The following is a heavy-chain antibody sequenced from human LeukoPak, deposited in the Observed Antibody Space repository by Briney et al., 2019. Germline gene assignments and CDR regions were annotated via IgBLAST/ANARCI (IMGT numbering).Heavy chain of an antibody. CDR2: IRQDGSER. Sequence: GGSLRLSCAASGFSFTSYWMSWVRQAPGKGLEWVANIRQDGSERYYVDSVKGRFTISRGNAKNSLYLQMNSLRAEDTAVYYCASPGDYSHHCFQHWGQGTPVTVSS. CDR1: GFSFTSYW. CDR3: ASPGDYSHHCFQH. J-gene: IGHJ1*01. D-gene: IGHD4-11*01. V-gene: IGHV3-7*01.